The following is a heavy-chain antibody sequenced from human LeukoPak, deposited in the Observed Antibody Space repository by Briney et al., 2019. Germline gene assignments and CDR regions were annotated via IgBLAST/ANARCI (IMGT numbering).Heavy chain of an antibody. Sequence: SETLSLTCAVYGGSFSGYYWSWIRQPPGKGLEWIGEINHSGSTNYNPSLKSRVTISVDTSKNQFSLKLSSVTAADTAVYYCARRRRYYSYYYYMDVWGKGTTVTISS. CDR3: ARRRRYYSYYYYMDV. CDR2: INHSGST. V-gene: IGHV4-34*01. J-gene: IGHJ6*03. CDR1: GGSFSGYY. D-gene: IGHD3-3*01.